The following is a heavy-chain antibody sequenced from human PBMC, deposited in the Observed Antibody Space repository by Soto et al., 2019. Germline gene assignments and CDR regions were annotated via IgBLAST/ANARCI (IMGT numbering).Heavy chain of an antibody. CDR3: ARVSGFDYGDK. V-gene: IGHV1-18*01. J-gene: IGHJ4*02. D-gene: IGHD4-17*01. Sequence: QVQLVQSGAEVKKPGASVKVSCKASGYTFTSYAFAWVRQAPGQGLEWMAWISAYNGNTNYGEKLQGRVTVTTDASTSTAYMELRSLRADDTAVYYCARVSGFDYGDKWGQGTLVTVSP. CDR2: ISAYNGNT. CDR1: GYTFTSYA.